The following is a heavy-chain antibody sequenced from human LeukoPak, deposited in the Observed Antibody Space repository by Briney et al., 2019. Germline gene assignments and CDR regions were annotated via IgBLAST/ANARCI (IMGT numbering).Heavy chain of an antibody. Sequence: PSETLSLTCSVSGGSISSSSYFWGWIRQPPGKGLEWIASVHYSGSTYYNPSLKSRVTISVDTSKNQFSLKLNSVTAADTAVYFCARGGGGRLEYFFDYWGQGTLVTVSS. CDR2: VHYSGST. CDR3: ARGGGGRLEYFFDY. D-gene: IGHD3-3*01. J-gene: IGHJ4*02. CDR1: GGSISSSSYF. V-gene: IGHV4-39*01.